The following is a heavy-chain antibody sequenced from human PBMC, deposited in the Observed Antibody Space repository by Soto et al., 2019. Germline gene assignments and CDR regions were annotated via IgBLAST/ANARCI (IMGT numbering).Heavy chain of an antibody. D-gene: IGHD6-19*01. J-gene: IGHJ6*02. CDR2: IWYDGSNE. CDR1: GFIFSNFG. V-gene: IGHV3-33*01. Sequence: LRLSCAASGFIFSNFGMHWVRQAPGKGLEWVAVIWYDGSNEYYADSVKGRFTISKDNSKSTLYLQMNSLRAEDTAVYYCARDDIPGIAVSTYGMDVWGQGTTVTVSS. CDR3: ARDDIPGIAVSTYGMDV.